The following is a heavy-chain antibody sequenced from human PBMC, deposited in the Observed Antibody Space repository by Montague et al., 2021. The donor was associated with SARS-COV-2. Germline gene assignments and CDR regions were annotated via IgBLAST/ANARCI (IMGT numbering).Heavy chain of an antibody. CDR3: AHDRVTMIVVAKADAFDI. CDR2: IYWDDDK. D-gene: IGHD3-22*01. J-gene: IGHJ3*02. V-gene: IGHV2-5*02. CDR1: GFSLTTTTVG. Sequence: PALVKPTHPLSLICTFSGFSLTTTTVGVGWIRQPPGRPLEWLTVIYWDDDKRYSPSLKSRLTITKDTSKNQVVLTMTNMDPVDTATYYCAHDRVTMIVVAKADAFDIWGQGTMVTVSS.